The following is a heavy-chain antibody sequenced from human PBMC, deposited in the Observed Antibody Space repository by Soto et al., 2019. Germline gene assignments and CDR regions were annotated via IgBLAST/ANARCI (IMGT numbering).Heavy chain of an antibody. V-gene: IGHV1-8*01. CDR1: GYTFTSYD. CDR3: ARGAVAGTYLDY. CDR2: MNPNSGNT. J-gene: IGHJ4*02. D-gene: IGHD6-19*01. Sequence: ASVKVSCKASGYTFTSYDINWVRQATGQGLEWMGWMNPNSGNTGYAQKFQGRVTMTRNTSISTAYMELSSLRSEDTAVYYCARGAVAGTYLDYWGQGTLVTVSS.